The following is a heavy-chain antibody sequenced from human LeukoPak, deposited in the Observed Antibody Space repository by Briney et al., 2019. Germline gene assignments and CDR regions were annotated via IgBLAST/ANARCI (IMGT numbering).Heavy chain of an antibody. V-gene: IGHV3-21*01. D-gene: IGHD2-15*01. CDR1: GFTFSSYS. CDR3: ARDHCSGGSCYYDEYFHH. CDR2: ISSSSSYI. Sequence: GGSLRLSCAASGFTFSSYSMNWVRQAPGKGLEWVSSISSSSSYIYYADSVKGRFTISRDNARKSLYLHMNSLRAEDTAVYYCARDHCSGGSCYYDEYFHHWGQGTLVTVSS. J-gene: IGHJ1*01.